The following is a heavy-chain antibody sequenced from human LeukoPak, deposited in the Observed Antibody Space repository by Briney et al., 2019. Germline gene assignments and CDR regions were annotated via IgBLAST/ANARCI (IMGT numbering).Heavy chain of an antibody. CDR3: ARHRRQYDILTGPGVYYYYGMDA. D-gene: IGHD3-9*01. V-gene: IGHV4-59*08. CDR1: GGSISSYY. CDR2: IYYSGST. J-gene: IGHJ6*02. Sequence: PSETLSLTCTVSGGSISSYYWSWIRQPPGKGLEWIGYIYYSGSTNYNPSLKSRVTISVDTSKNQFSLKLSSVTAADTAVYYCARHRRQYDILTGPGVYYYYGMDAWGQGTTVTVSS.